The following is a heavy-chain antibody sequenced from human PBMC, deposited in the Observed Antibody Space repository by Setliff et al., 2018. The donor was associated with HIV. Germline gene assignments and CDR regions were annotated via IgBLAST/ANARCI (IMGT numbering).Heavy chain of an antibody. D-gene: IGHD1-26*01. J-gene: IGHJ4*02. CDR1: GGSLSDHF. Sequence: KPSETLSLTCAVYGGSLSDHFWNWIRQPPGKGLEWIGEINPRGTTNYNPSLSSRVTMSVDLSKKQISLKLSSVTAADTAIYYCAIRSRLGGSSNYFDSWGQGALVTVSS. V-gene: IGHV4-34*10. CDR3: AIRSRLGGSSNYFDS. CDR2: INPRGTT.